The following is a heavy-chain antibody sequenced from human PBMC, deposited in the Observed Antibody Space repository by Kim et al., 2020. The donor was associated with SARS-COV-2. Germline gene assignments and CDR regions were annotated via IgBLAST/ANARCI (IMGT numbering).Heavy chain of an antibody. D-gene: IGHD4-4*01. CDR3: ARLDYSNLDY. J-gene: IGHJ4*02. CDR2: T. Sequence: TGYNPALQSRVTISLDTSKNQFSLKLSAVTAADTAVYYCARLDYSNLDYWGQGTLVTVSS. V-gene: IGHV4-39*01.